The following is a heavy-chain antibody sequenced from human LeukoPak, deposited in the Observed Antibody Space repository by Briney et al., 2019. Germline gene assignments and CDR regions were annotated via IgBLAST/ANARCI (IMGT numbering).Heavy chain of an antibody. J-gene: IGHJ5*02. CDR2: INHSGST. D-gene: IGHD3-9*01. CDR1: GGSISSSSYY. CDR3: ARGRPGSFDWLFLRGWFDP. Sequence: SETLSLTCTVSGGSISSSSYYWSWIRQPPGKGLEWIGEINHSGSTNYNPSLKSRVTISVDTSKNQFSLKLSSVTAADTAVYYCARGRPGSFDWLFLRGWFDPWGQGTLVTVSS. V-gene: IGHV4-39*07.